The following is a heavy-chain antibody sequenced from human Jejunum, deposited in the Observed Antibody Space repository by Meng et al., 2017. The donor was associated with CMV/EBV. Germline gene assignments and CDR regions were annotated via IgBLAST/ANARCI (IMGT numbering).Heavy chain of an antibody. CDR1: GGSLRGGGYY. CDR3: ARDVLGRPYWFFDL. V-gene: IGHV4-31*02. CDR2: IYYSGST. J-gene: IGHJ2*01. Sequence: SGGSLRGGGYYWTWIRQHPEKGLEWIGYIYYSGSTSYNPSLKSRVTISSDTFRNQFSLKLTSMTAADTAVYYCARDVLGRPYWFFDLWGRGTLVTVSS. D-gene: IGHD7-27*01.